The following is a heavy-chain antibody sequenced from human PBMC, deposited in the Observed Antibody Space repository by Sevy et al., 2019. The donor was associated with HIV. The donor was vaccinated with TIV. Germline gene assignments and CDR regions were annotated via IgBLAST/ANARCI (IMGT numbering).Heavy chain of an antibody. D-gene: IGHD5-12*01. V-gene: IGHV4-59*01. CDR3: ARAPPVRSGDDSLNWFAP. J-gene: IGHJ5*02. CDR1: VGSISAYH. Sequence: SETLSLTCTVSVGSISAYHWSWIRQPPGKGLEWIGYIHYTGSTKYNPSLESRVTISVDTSKNQFSLKLSFVTAADTAVYYCARAPPVRSGDDSLNWFAPWGQGTLVTVSS. CDR2: IHYTGST.